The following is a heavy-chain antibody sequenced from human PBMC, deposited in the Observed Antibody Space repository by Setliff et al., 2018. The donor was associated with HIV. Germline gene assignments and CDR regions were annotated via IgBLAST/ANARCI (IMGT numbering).Heavy chain of an antibody. Sequence: GSVKVSCKASGYTFTNYGISWVRQAPGQGLEWMGWISGYNGDTNYAQKVQGRVTMTIDTPTTTAYMELRRLRSDDTAVYYCAREALPTSDYHTFDSWGQGSLVTVSS. CDR2: ISGYNGDT. V-gene: IGHV1-18*01. CDR1: GYTFTNYG. J-gene: IGHJ4*02. D-gene: IGHD3-16*01. CDR3: AREALPTSDYHTFDS.